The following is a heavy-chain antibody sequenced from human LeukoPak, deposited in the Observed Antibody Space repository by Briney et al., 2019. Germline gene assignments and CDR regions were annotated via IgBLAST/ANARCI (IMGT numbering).Heavy chain of an antibody. CDR2: IWYGGSNK. V-gene: IGHV3-30*02. J-gene: IGHJ6*03. CDR3: AKDRYCSSTSCSPQAPYYYYYMDV. Sequence: GGSLRLSCAASGFTFSSYWMSWVRQAPGKGLEWVAVIWYGGSNKYYADSVKGRFTISRDNSKNTLYLQMNSLRAEDTAVYYCAKDRYCSSTSCSPQAPYYYYYMDVWGKGTTVTVSS. CDR1: GFTFSSYW. D-gene: IGHD2-2*01.